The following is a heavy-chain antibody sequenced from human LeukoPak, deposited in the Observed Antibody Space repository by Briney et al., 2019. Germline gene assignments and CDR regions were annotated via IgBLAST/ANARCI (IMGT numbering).Heavy chain of an antibody. J-gene: IGHJ4*02. V-gene: IGHV1-69*13. CDR3: AREVVRGIRSLYYFDY. CDR1: GGTFISYA. CDR2: IIPIFGAE. D-gene: IGHD3-10*01. Sequence: AVKVSCKACGGTFISYAISWVGQAPGKGGEGMGGIIPIFGAENYEQKFQGRGTIIADEDKRTAYMEVRSRRWEDTAVYYCAREVVRGIRSLYYFDYWGQGTLVTVSS.